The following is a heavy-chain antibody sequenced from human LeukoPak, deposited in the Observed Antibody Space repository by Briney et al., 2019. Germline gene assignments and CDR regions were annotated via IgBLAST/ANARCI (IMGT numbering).Heavy chain of an antibody. J-gene: IGHJ6*02. CDR3: ARPNGSGSYRYGMDV. D-gene: IGHD3-10*01. CDR2: IYYSGST. V-gene: IGHV4-31*03. CDR1: GGSISSGVYY. Sequence: SETLSLTCTVSGGSISSGVYYWSWIRQHPGKGLEWIGYIYYSGSTYYNPSLKSRVTISVDTSKNQFSLKLSSVTAADTAVYYCARPNGSGSYRYGMDVWGQGTTVTVSS.